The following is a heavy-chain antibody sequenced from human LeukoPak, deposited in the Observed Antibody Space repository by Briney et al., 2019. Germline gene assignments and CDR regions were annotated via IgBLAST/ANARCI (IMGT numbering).Heavy chain of an antibody. Sequence: GGSLRLACAASGFTFSSYAMSWVRQAPGKGLEWVSAISGSGGSTYYAGSVKGRFTISRDNSKNTLYLQMNSLRAEDTAVYYCAKGVDTAMVPFDYWGQGTLVTVSS. V-gene: IGHV3-23*01. CDR2: ISGSGGST. CDR3: AKGVDTAMVPFDY. J-gene: IGHJ4*02. D-gene: IGHD5-18*01. CDR1: GFTFSSYA.